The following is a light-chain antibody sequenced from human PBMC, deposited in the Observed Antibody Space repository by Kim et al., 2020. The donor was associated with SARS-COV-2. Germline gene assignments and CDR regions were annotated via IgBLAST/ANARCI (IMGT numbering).Light chain of an antibody. Sequence: DIQMTQSPSSLSASVGDRVTITCRASQGISSYLAWYQLKPGKAPKRLIYAASSLQSGVPSRFSGSGSGTDFTLTISSLQPEDFATYYCQQYDDYPRTFGQGTKVDIK. V-gene: IGKV1-16*01. CDR2: AAS. CDR1: QGISSY. CDR3: QQYDDYPRT. J-gene: IGKJ1*01.